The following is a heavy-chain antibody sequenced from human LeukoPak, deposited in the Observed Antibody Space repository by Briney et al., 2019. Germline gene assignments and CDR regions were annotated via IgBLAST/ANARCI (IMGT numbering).Heavy chain of an antibody. CDR3: ARGSGSGGRDDY. J-gene: IGHJ4*02. CDR1: GYTFTSYD. D-gene: IGHD2-15*01. V-gene: IGHV1-8*01. CDR2: MNPNSGNT. Sequence: ASVKVSCKASGYTFTSYDINWVRQATGQGLEWMGWMNPNSGNTGYAQKFQGRVTMTRNTSISTAYMELGSLRPEDTAVYYCARGSGSGGRDDYWGQGTLVTVSS.